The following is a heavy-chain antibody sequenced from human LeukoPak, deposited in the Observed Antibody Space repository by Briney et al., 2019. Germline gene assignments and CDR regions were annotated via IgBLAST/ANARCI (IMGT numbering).Heavy chain of an antibody. D-gene: IGHD2-15*01. CDR2: IIPIFATA. CDR1: GYTFTDYY. V-gene: IGHV1-69*13. CDR3: ARPRYCSGGDCYNNFDY. Sequence: SVKVSCEASGYTFTDYYMHWVRQAPGQGLEWMGGIIPIFATAKYAQKFQGRVTITADESTSTAYMELSSLRSEDTAVYYCARPRYCSGGDCYNNFDYWGQGTLVTVSS. J-gene: IGHJ4*02.